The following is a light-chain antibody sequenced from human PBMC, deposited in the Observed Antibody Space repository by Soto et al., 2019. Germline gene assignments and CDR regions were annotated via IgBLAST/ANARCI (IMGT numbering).Light chain of an antibody. Sequence: EIVMTQSPDTLSVSPGDIVTLSCRASQSVSTNLAWYQQKPGQAPRLLMYRASMRATGIPARFSGRGSGTEFTLTISSLQSEDSAVYYCQQSATFGPGTKVDI. V-gene: IGKV3-15*01. CDR1: QSVSTN. CDR3: QQSAT. CDR2: RAS. J-gene: IGKJ3*01.